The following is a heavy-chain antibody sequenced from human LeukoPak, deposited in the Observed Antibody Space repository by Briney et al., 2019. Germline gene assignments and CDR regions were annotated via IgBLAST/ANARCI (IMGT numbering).Heavy chain of an antibody. V-gene: IGHV4-39*01. CDR3: ALFLLRGAYFDY. CDR2: IYYSGST. D-gene: IGHD3-16*01. CDR1: GGSISSSSHY. Sequence: SETLSLTCTVSGGSISSSSHYWGWIRQPPGKGLEWIGSIYYSGSTYYNPSLKSRVTISVDTSKNQFSLKLSSVTAADTAVYYCALFLLRGAYFDYWGQGTLVTVSS. J-gene: IGHJ4*02.